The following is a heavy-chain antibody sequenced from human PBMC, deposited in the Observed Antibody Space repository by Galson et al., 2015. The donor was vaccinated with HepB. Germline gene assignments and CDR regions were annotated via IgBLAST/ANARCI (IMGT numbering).Heavy chain of an antibody. V-gene: IGHV5-10-1*01. CDR1: GYIFTKYW. Sequence: QSGAEVKKPGESLRISCQASGYIFTKYWISWVRQMLGKGLEWMGKVDPSESHAYYSPSFQGHVTISRDNSKNTYLQMDSLRAEDSALYYCATRERKSVTGSLGAFDIWGQGTVVTVSS. CDR3: ATRERKSVTGSLGAFDI. D-gene: IGHD6-19*01. CDR2: VDPSESHA. J-gene: IGHJ3*02.